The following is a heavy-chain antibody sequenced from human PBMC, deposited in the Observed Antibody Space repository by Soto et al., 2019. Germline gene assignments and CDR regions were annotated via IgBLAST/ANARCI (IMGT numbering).Heavy chain of an antibody. V-gene: IGHV3-11*06. D-gene: IGHD3-10*01. CDR1: GFTFSDYY. CDR3: ARDRGNMIRGAIGS. CDR2: ISSSGNNR. J-gene: IGHJ5*02. Sequence: PGGSLRLSCTASGFTFSDYYMSWVRQAPGRGLEWVAYISSSGNNRNYADSVKGRFTVSRDNAKNSLYLQLNSLRADDAAVYYCARDRGNMIRGAIGSWGQGTLVTVSS.